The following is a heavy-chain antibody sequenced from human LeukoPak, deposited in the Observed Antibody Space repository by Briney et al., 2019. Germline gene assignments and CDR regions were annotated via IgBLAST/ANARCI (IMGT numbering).Heavy chain of an antibody. Sequence: SQTLSLTCSVSGGSISDYYWSWIRLSPGTGLAWIGYMDYSGSAAYNPSLRGRVTISIDTSKKQFSLEVTSVTAADTAVYFCARRKRGSGGPFDSWGHGTLVTVSS. CDR2: MDYSGSA. V-gene: IGHV4-59*08. J-gene: IGHJ4*01. D-gene: IGHD6-19*01. CDR3: ARRKRGSGGPFDS. CDR1: GGSISDYY.